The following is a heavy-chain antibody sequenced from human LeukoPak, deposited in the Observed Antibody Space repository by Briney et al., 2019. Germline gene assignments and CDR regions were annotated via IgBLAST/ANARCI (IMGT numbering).Heavy chain of an antibody. CDR3: ARTGSSSSGSLGC. V-gene: IGHV4-34*01. J-gene: IGHJ4*02. CDR1: GGSFSGYY. CDR2: INHSGST. D-gene: IGHD6-6*01. Sequence: SETLSLTCAVYGGSFSGYYWSWIRQPPGKGLEWIGEINHSGSTNYNPSLKSGVTISVDTSKNQFSLELSSVTAADTAVYYCARTGSSSSGSLGCWGQGTLVTVSS.